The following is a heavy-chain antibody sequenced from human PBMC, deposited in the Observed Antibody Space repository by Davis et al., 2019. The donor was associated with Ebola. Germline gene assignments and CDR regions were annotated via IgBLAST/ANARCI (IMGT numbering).Heavy chain of an antibody. V-gene: IGHV3-30*18. D-gene: IGHD3-3*01. Sequence: GGSLRLSCAASGFSVSGYYMSWVRQAPGKGLEWVAVISYDGSNKYYADSVKGRFTISRDNSKNTLYLQMNSLRAEDTAVYYCAKEGNYDFWSGYPSGMDVWGQGTTVTVSS. CDR2: ISYDGSNK. J-gene: IGHJ6*02. CDR1: GFSVSGYY. CDR3: AKEGNYDFWSGYPSGMDV.